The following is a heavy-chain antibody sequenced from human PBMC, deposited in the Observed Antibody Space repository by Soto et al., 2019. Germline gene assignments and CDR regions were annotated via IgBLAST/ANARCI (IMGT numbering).Heavy chain of an antibody. J-gene: IGHJ6*02. CDR1: GFTFSSYG. D-gene: IGHD3-3*01. CDR2: ISYDGSNK. V-gene: IGHV3-30*18. CDR3: AKAPRLLRFLEWLSEMGYGMDV. Sequence: GGSLRLSCAASGFTFSSYGMHWVRQAPGKGLEWVAVISYDGSNKYYADSVKGRFTISRDNSKNTLYLQMNSLRAEDTAVYYCAKAPRLLRFLEWLSEMGYGMDVWGQGTTGTVSS.